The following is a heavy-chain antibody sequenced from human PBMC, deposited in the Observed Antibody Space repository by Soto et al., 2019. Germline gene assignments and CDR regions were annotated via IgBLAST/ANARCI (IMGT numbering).Heavy chain of an antibody. CDR2: ISPVGRGP. CDR3: ARGSGYCTTKTCYFFAFDL. Sequence: QVQLVQSGAEVTKPGASVTISCKASGYNFTTYYFHWVRQAPGHGLESMGIISPVGRGPIYAQNFQSRVSMTRDTSTSTVYLQLSSLRTEDTAVYFCARGSGYCTTKTCYFFAFDLWGQGTLVTVSS. V-gene: IGHV1-46*01. D-gene: IGHD3-22*01. CDR1: GYNFTTYY. J-gene: IGHJ5*02.